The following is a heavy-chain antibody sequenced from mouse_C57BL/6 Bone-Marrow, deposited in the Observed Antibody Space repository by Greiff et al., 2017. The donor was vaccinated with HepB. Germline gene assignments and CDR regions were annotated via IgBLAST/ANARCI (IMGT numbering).Heavy chain of an antibody. D-gene: IGHD2-4*01. CDR2: INPSSGYT. CDR3: ARLFYDYDLYYFDY. CDR1: GYTFTSYT. J-gene: IGHJ2*01. Sequence: QVQLQQSGAELARPGASVKMSCKASGYTFTSYTMHWVKQRPVQGLEWIGYINPSSGYTKYNQKFKDKATLTADKSSSTAYMQLSSLTSEDSAVDYCARLFYDYDLYYFDYWGQGTTLTVSS. V-gene: IGHV1-4*01.